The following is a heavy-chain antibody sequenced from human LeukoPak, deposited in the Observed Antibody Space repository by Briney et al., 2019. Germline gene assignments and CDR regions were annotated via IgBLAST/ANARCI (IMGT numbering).Heavy chain of an antibody. J-gene: IGHJ4*02. Sequence: KPSETLSLTCTVSGGSISSHYWSWIRQPPGKGLEWIGYIYYSGSTDYNPSLKSRVTISIDTSKNQFSLRLSSVTAADTAVYYCARVDNWNYVPNYWGQGTLVTVSS. D-gene: IGHD1-7*01. V-gene: IGHV4-59*08. CDR1: GGSISSHY. CDR3: ARVDNWNYVPNY. CDR2: IYYSGST.